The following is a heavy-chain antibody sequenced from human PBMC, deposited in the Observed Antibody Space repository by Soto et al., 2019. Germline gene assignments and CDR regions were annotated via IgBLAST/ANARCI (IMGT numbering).Heavy chain of an antibody. Sequence: EVQLVESGGGLVKPGGSLRLSCAASGFTFSNAWMSWVRQAPGKGLEWVGRIKSKTDGGTTDYAAPVKGRFTISRDYSKHTWYLQMNSLKTVDTAVYYCTAAIHSGEDYWGQGTLVTVSS. J-gene: IGHJ4*02. CDR2: IKSKTDGGTT. CDR3: TAAIHSGEDY. V-gene: IGHV3-15*01. CDR1: GFTFSNAW. D-gene: IGHD2-21*01.